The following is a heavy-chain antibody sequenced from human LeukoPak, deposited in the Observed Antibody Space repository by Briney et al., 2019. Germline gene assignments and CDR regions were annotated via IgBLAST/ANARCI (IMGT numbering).Heavy chain of an antibody. CDR2: MHYGGST. CDR3: ARQGLGSSEDY. Sequence: KSSETLSLTCTVSGGSLSSSSYFWGWIRQPPGKGLEWIGSMHYGGSTYYNPSLKSRVTISVDTSKNQCSLRLTSVTAADTAVYYCARQGLGSSEDYWGQGTLVTVSS. J-gene: IGHJ4*02. CDR1: GGSLSSSSYF. D-gene: IGHD3-10*01. V-gene: IGHV4-39*01.